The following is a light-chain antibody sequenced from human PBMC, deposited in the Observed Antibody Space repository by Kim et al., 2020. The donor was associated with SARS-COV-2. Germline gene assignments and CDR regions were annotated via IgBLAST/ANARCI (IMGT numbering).Light chain of an antibody. J-gene: IGKJ2*01. CDR2: GSS. CDR1: QSVSRSY. CDR3: QQYDSSPYT. V-gene: IGKV3-20*01. Sequence: LSPGERATLYCRASQSVSRSYLAWYQHKPGQAPRLLIYGSSSRATGIPDRISGSGSGTDFSLTISRLEAEDFAVYYCQQYDSSPYTFGQGTKLEI.